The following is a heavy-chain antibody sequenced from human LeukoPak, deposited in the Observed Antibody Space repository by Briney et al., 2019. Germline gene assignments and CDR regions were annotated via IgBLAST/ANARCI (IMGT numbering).Heavy chain of an antibody. CDR1: GGSISSSSYY. J-gene: IGHJ5*02. CDR2: IYYSGST. D-gene: IGHD3-10*01. CDR3: ARGGYYGSGNDFRFDP. Sequence: SETLSLTCTVSGGSISSSSYYWGWIRQPPGKGLEWIGSIYYSGSTYYNPSLKSRATISRDTSKNQFSLKLSSVTPADTAVYYCARGGYYGSGNDFRFDPWGQGTLVTVSS. V-gene: IGHV4-39*07.